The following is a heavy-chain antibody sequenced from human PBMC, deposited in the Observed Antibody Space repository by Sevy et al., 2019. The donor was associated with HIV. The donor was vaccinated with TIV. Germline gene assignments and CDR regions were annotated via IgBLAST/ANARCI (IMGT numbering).Heavy chain of an antibody. D-gene: IGHD2-21*02. J-gene: IGHJ6*02. CDR1: GFTFSSYS. V-gene: IGHV3-48*01. Sequence: GGSLRLSCAASGFTFSSYSMNWVRQAPGKGLEWVSYISSSSSTIYYAHSVKGRFTISRDNAKNSLYLQMNSLRAEDTAVYYCASPYCGGDCHYYYYYGMDVWGQGTTVTVSS. CDR3: ASPYCGGDCHYYYYYGMDV. CDR2: ISSSSSTI.